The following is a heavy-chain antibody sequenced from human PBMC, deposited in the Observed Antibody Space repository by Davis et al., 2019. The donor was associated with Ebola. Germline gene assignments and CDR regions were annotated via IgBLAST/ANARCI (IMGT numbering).Heavy chain of an antibody. CDR1: GFTFSNAW. CDR2: TKSKTDGGTT. Sequence: PGGSLRLSCAASGFTFSNAWMNWVRQAPGKGLEWVGRTKSKTDGGTTDYAAPVKGRFTISRDDSKNTLYLQMNSLKTEDTAVYYCTTDLESWGQGTTVTVSS. V-gene: IGHV3-15*07. J-gene: IGHJ6*02. CDR3: TTDLES.